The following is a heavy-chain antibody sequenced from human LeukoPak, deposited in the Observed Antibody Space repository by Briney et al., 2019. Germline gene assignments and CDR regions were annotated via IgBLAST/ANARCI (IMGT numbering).Heavy chain of an antibody. CDR2: IKQDGSEK. J-gene: IGHJ4*02. CDR1: GFTFSSYW. D-gene: IGHD3-22*01. V-gene: IGHV3-7*01. Sequence: PGGSMRLSCAASGFTFSSYWMSWVRQAPGKGLEWVANIKQDGSEKYYVDSVKGRFTISRDNAKDSLYLQMNSLRAEDTAVYYCASTYDSSGQPPAYWGQGTLVTVSS. CDR3: ASTYDSSGQPPAY.